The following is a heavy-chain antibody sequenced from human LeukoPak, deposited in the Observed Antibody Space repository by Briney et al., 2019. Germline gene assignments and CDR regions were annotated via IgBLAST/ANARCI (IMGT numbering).Heavy chain of an antibody. D-gene: IGHD1-7*01. CDR1: GFTFRSYW. Sequence: PGGSLRLSCAASGFTFRSYWMSWVRQAPGKGLEWVANIDQDESEKNYVDAVKGRLTISRDNAKNSLYLQMNSLRAEDTAVYYCARDRGWNSFDIWGQGTMVAVSS. CDR3: ARDRGWNSFDI. J-gene: IGHJ3*02. CDR2: IDQDESEK. V-gene: IGHV3-7*04.